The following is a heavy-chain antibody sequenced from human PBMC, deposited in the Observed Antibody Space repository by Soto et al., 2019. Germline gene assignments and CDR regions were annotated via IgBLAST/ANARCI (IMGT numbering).Heavy chain of an antibody. Sequence: ASLKVSCKASGYTFTSYGISWVRQAPGQGLEWMGWISAYNGNTNYAQKLQGRVTMTTDTSTSTAYMELRSLRSDDTAVYYCAREWGAVAGPGYYYYGMDVWGQGTTVTGSS. CDR2: ISAYNGNT. CDR3: AREWGAVAGPGYYYYGMDV. D-gene: IGHD6-19*01. J-gene: IGHJ6*02. CDR1: GYTFTSYG. V-gene: IGHV1-18*01.